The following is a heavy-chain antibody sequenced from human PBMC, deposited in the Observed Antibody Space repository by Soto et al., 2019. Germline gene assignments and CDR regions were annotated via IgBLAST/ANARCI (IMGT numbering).Heavy chain of an antibody. D-gene: IGHD3-22*01. J-gene: IGHJ3*02. CDR1: GGSISSGGYY. CDR3: ARDPQAPYYYDSSGYAFDI. Sequence: QVQLQESGPGLVKPSQTLSLTCTVSGGSISSGGYYWSWIRQHPGKALEWIGYIYYSGSTYYNPSLKSRVTISVDTSKNQFSLKLSSVTAADTAVYYCARDPQAPYYYDSSGYAFDIWGQGTMVTVSS. V-gene: IGHV4-31*03. CDR2: IYYSGST.